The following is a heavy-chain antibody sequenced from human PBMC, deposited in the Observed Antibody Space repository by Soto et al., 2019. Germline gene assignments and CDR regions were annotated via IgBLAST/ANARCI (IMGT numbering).Heavy chain of an antibody. J-gene: IGHJ5*02. CDR3: ARGIAAAGNSYWFDP. CDR1: GYTFTGYY. D-gene: IGHD6-13*01. Sequence: ASVKVSCKASGYTFTGYYMHWVRQAPGQGLEWMGWINPNSGGTNYAQKFQGWVTMTRDTSISTAYMELSRLRSDDTAVYYCARGIAAAGNSYWFDPWGQGTLVTVLL. V-gene: IGHV1-2*04. CDR2: INPNSGGT.